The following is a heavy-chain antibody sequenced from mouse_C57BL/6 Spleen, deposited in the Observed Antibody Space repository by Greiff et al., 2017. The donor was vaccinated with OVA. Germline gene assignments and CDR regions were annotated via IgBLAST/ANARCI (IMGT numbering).Heavy chain of an antibody. J-gene: IGHJ4*01. CDR3: ARTEIYYGNYGYAMDY. CDR2: INPNNGGT. CDR1: GYTFTDYN. D-gene: IGHD2-1*01. Sequence: EVQLQQSGPELVKPGASVKMSCKASGYTFTDYNMHWVKQSHGKSLEWIGYINPNNGGTSSNQKFKGKATLTVTKSSCTAYMELRSLTSEDAAVYYCARTEIYYGNYGYAMDYWGQGTSVTVSS. V-gene: IGHV1-22*01.